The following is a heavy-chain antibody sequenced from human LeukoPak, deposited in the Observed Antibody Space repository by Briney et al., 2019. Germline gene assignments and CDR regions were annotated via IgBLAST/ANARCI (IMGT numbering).Heavy chain of an antibody. CDR1: GFTFSSYA. D-gene: IGHD4-11*01. CDR3: AKGKDYSNYVAAFDY. Sequence: GGSLRLSCGASGFTFSSYAMNWVRQAPGKGLEWVSGISGSGGGTYYADSVKGRFTISRDNSKNTLYLQMNSLRAEDTAVYYCAKGKDYSNYVAAFDYWGQGTLVTISS. CDR2: ISGSGGGT. V-gene: IGHV3-23*01. J-gene: IGHJ4*02.